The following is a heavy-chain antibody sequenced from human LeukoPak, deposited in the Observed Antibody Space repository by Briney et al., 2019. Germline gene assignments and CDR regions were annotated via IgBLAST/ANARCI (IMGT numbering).Heavy chain of an antibody. CDR2: IIPILGIA. Sequence: GASVKVSCKASGGTFSSYAISWVRQSPGQGLEWMGRIIPILGIANYAQKFQGRVTITADKSTSTAYMELSSLRSEDTAVYYCARGLRYFDWLLSNWGQGTLVTVSS. V-gene: IGHV1-69*04. CDR3: ARGLRYFDWLLSN. CDR1: GGTFSSYA. D-gene: IGHD3-9*01. J-gene: IGHJ4*02.